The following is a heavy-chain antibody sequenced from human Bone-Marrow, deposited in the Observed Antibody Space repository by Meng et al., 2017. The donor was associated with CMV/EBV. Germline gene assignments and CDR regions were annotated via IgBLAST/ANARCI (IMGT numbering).Heavy chain of an antibody. J-gene: IGHJ5*02. CDR2: TYYRAKWYS. Sequence: SQTLSLTCAIPGDHVSSNNAAWNWIRQSPSRGLEWLGRTYYRAKWYSDHAISVKGRITINPDTSKNQVSMHLTSVTPEDTAVYYCARDALYCSSTSCQDWFDPWGQGTLVTVSS. D-gene: IGHD2-2*01. CDR3: ARDALYCSSTSCQDWFDP. CDR1: GDHVSSNNAA. V-gene: IGHV6-1*01.